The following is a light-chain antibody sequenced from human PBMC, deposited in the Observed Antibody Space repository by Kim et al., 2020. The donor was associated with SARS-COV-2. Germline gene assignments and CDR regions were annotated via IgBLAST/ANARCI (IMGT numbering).Light chain of an antibody. V-gene: IGKV1-5*01. CDR2: DAS. CDR3: QQYNSYLYT. J-gene: IGKJ2*01. CDR1: QSISSW. Sequence: SASVGARVTITCRASQSISSWVAWYQQKPGKAPKLLIYDASSLESGVPSRFSGSGSGTEFTLTISSLQPDDFATYYCQQYNSYLYTFGQGTKLEI.